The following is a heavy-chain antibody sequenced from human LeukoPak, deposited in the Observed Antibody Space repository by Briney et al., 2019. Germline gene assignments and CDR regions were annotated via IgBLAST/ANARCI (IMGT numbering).Heavy chain of an antibody. CDR2: INPDSGGA. CDR3: GRDFHDSLDY. Sequence: ASVKVSCKASGYTFTGYCMHWVRQAPGQGLEWMGWINPDSGGANFAQKFQGRVTMTRDSSISTAYMELSRLRSDDTAVYYCGRDFHDSLDYWGQGTLVTVSS. V-gene: IGHV1-2*02. CDR1: GYTFTGYC. J-gene: IGHJ4*02.